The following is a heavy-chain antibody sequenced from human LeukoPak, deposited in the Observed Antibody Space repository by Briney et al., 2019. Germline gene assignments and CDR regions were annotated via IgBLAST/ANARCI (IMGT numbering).Heavy chain of an antibody. CDR3: ARVHNWFDP. Sequence: SETLSLTCAVYGGSFSGYYWSWIRQPPGKGLEWIGNIYYSGSTDYNPSLRSRVTISIDTSKNQFSLSLNSVTAADTAVYYCARVHNWFDPWGQGTLVTVSS. CDR1: GGSFSGYY. J-gene: IGHJ5*02. CDR2: IYYSGST. V-gene: IGHV4-34*01.